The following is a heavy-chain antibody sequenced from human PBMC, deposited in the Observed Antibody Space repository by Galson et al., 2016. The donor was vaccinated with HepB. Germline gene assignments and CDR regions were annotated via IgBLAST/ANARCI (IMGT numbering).Heavy chain of an antibody. CDR3: AKWGRGWYHFDI. V-gene: IGHV3-21*01. CDR2: LDGSGTWK. D-gene: IGHD6-19*01. Sequence: SLRLSCAGSGFRFSDYRMNWFRRAPGKGLEWISSLDGSGTWKHSSESLKGRFTISSDNGENTLFLHLNSLGVEDTAVYYCAKWGRGWYHFDIWGQGTLVSVSS. CDR1: GFRFSDYR. J-gene: IGHJ4*02.